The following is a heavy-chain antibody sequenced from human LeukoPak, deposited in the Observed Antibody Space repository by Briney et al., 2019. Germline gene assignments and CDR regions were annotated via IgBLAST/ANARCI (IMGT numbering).Heavy chain of an antibody. Sequence: SETLSLTCSVSGGSIGTYYWSWIRQPPGKGLEWIGYVYYNGNTNYNPSLKSRVTISVDTSKNQFSLKLNSVTAADPAVYFCARRVAVTARYYFDFWGQGTLVTVSS. CDR2: VYYNGNT. CDR1: GGSIGTYY. D-gene: IGHD6-19*01. CDR3: ARRVAVTARYYFDF. J-gene: IGHJ4*02. V-gene: IGHV4-59*08.